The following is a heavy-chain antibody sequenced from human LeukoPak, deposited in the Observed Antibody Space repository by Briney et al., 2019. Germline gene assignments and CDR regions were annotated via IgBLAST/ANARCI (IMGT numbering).Heavy chain of an antibody. Sequence: SETLSLTCTVSGGSISSYSWSWIRQPPGKGLEWIGYIYYSGSTNYNPSLKSRVTISVDTSKNQFSLKLSSVTAADTAVYYCARLINYYYYMDVWGKGTTVTVSS. CDR1: GGSISSYS. V-gene: IGHV4-59*01. CDR2: IYYSGST. D-gene: IGHD3-10*01. CDR3: ARLINYYYYMDV. J-gene: IGHJ6*03.